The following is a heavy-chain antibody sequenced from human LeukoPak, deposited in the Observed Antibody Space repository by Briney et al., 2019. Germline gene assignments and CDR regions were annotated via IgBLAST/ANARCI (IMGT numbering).Heavy chain of an antibody. D-gene: IGHD6-13*01. J-gene: IGHJ4*02. CDR1: GGSISSYY. CDR2: IYYSGST. CDR3: ARHGGSSSWRTGLNYFDY. V-gene: IGHV4-59*08. Sequence: SETLSLTCTVSGGSISSYYWSWIRQPPGKGLEWIGYIYYSGSTNYNPSLKSRVTISVDTSKNQFSLKLSSVTAADTAVYYCARHGGSSSWRTGLNYFDYGGQGTLVTVSS.